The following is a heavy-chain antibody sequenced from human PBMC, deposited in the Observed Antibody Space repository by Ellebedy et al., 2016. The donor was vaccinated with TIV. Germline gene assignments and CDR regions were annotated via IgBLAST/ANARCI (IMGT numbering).Heavy chain of an antibody. Sequence: SVKVSXXASGGTFSSYAISWVRQAPGQGLEWMGRIIPILGIANYAQKFQGRVTITADESTSTAYMELSSLRSEDTAVYYCARGLIDYSKNLLMWFNPWGQGTLVTVSS. V-gene: IGHV1-69*04. J-gene: IGHJ5*02. CDR1: GGTFSSYA. CDR3: ARGLIDYSKNLLMWFNP. D-gene: IGHD4-11*01. CDR2: IIPILGIA.